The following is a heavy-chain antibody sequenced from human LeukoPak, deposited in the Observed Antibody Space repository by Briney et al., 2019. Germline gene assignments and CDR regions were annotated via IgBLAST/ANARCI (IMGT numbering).Heavy chain of an antibody. Sequence: ASVKASCKASGYTFTGYYMHWVRQAPGQGLEWMGWINPNSGGTNYAQKFQGWVTMTRDTSISTAYMELSRLRSDDTAVYYCASGHGSVHDAFDIWGQGTMVTVSS. CDR1: GYTFTGYY. CDR2: INPNSGGT. J-gene: IGHJ3*02. D-gene: IGHD3-10*01. CDR3: ASGHGSVHDAFDI. V-gene: IGHV1-2*04.